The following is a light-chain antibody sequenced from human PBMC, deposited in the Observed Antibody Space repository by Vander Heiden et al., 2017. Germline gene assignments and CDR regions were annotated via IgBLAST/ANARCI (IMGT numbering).Light chain of an antibody. Sequence: SYVLTQPPSPSVAPGQTARITCGGDNIGSKSVLWYQQKPGQAPVLVVHDDNFRPSGIPERVSGSKSGNTATLIINRVEAGDEDDYYCQVWDSTSGHVVFGGGTKLTVL. CDR2: DDN. CDR1: NIGSKS. V-gene: IGLV3-21*02. J-gene: IGLJ2*01. CDR3: QVWDSTSGHVV.